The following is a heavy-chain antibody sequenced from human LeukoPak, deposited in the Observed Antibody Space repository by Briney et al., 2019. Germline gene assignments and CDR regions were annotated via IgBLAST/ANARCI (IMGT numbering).Heavy chain of an antibody. V-gene: IGHV4-34*01. J-gene: IGHJ4*02. Sequence: SETLSLTCAVYGWSFSGYYWSWIRQPPGKGLEWIGEINHSRSTNYSPSLKSRVTISVDTSKNQFSLKLSSVTAADTAVYYCARETRTYDSGSYYIDYWGRGTLVTVSS. D-gene: IGHD3-10*01. CDR2: INHSRST. CDR1: GWSFSGYY. CDR3: ARETRTYDSGSYYIDY.